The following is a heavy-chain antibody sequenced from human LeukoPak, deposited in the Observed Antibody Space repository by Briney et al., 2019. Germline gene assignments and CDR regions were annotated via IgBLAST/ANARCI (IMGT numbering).Heavy chain of an antibody. CDR1: GGSISSYY. D-gene: IGHD3-22*01. CDR3: ARDVSPYCYYDSSGYSGYYMDV. Sequence: SETLSLTCTVSGGSISSYYWSWIRQPPGKGLEWIGYIYYSGSTNYNPSLKSRVTISVDTSKNQFSLKLSSVTAADTAVYYCARDVSPYCYYDSSGYSGYYMDVWGKGTTVTVSS. J-gene: IGHJ6*03. V-gene: IGHV4-59*01. CDR2: IYYSGST.